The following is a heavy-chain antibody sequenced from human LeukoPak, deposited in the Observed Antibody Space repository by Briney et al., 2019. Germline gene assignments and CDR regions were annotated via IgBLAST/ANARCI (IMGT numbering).Heavy chain of an antibody. D-gene: IGHD6-13*01. J-gene: IGHJ4*02. V-gene: IGHV4-39*01. CDR2: IYYSGSI. CDR3: ARTWVAAGGGNFFDY. Sequence: PPETLSLTCTVSGGSVSSSNYYWGWIRQPPGKGLEWIGSIYYSGSIYHNPSLKSRVTISVDTSKNQFSLNLSSVTAADTAVYYCARTWVAAGGGNFFDYWGQGTLVTVSS. CDR1: GGSVSSSNYY.